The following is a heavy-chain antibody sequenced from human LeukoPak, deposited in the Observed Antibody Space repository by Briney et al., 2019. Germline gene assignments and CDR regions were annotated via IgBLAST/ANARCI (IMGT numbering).Heavy chain of an antibody. CDR1: GVSVSSGSNY. V-gene: IGHV4-61*01. CDR2: IYYSGST. J-gene: IGHJ5*02. D-gene: IGHD3-9*01. CDR3: ARRVTLTGRNWFDP. Sequence: SETLSLTCTVSGVSVSSGSNYWGWLRQPPGKGLDWIGYIYYSGSTNYNPSLKRRVTISVDTSKNQFSLKLSSVTAADTAVYYCARRVTLTGRNWFDPWGQGTLVTVSS.